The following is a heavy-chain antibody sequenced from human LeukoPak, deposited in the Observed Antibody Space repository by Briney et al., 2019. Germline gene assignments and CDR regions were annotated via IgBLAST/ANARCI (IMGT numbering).Heavy chain of an antibody. Sequence: ASVKVSCKVSGDTVTGFSIHWVRQAPGHGLEGMGGFDPEDGARIFAQKFQGRVTITEDPSTDTAYTELNSLRSEETAVYYCARGAERRTDQLPLPAFWGQRTLVTVSP. CDR2: FDPEDGAR. CDR1: GDTVTGFS. V-gene: IGHV1-24*01. J-gene: IGHJ4*02. D-gene: IGHD2-2*01. CDR3: ARGAERRTDQLPLPAF.